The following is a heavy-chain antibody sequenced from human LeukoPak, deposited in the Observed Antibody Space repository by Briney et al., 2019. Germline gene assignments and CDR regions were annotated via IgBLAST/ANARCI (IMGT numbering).Heavy chain of an antibody. Sequence: GGSLRLSCVVSGITLSNYGMSWVRQAPGKGLEGVAGISGSGGSTNYADSVKGRFTISRDNSKNTLYLQMNSLRAEDTAVYYCARDLPRGALSDVMVVVISGFDCWGQGTLVTVSS. J-gene: IGHJ4*02. V-gene: IGHV3-23*01. D-gene: IGHD3-22*01. CDR1: GITLSNYG. CDR3: ARDLPRGALSDVMVVVISGFDC. CDR2: ISGSGGST.